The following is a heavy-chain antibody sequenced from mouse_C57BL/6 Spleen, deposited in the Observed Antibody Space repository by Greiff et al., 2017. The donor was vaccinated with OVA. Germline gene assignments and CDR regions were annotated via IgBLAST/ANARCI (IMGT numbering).Heavy chain of an antibody. CDR1: GFSLSTSGMG. J-gene: IGHJ4*01. CDR3: ARRGITTVVATDYAMDY. Sequence: QVTLKESGPGILQSSQTLSLTCSFSGFSLSTSGMGVSWIRQPSGKGLEWLAHIYWDDDKRYNPSLKSRLTIYKDTSRNQVFLKITSVDTADTATYYCARRGITTVVATDYAMDYWGQGTSVTVSS. CDR2: IYWDDDK. V-gene: IGHV8-12*01. D-gene: IGHD1-1*01.